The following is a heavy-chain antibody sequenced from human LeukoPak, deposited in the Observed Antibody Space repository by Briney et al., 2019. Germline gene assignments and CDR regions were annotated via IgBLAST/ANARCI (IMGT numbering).Heavy chain of an antibody. CDR2: ISPSGSP. D-gene: IGHD2/OR15-2a*01. CDR3: ASVRHDPLEYYYYIDV. Sequence: SETLSLTCGVSGDSLSRYYWTWIRQPPGKGLEWLGEISPSGSPKYNPSLKSRATISVDTSKNQFSLRLTSVTAADTALYYCASVRHDPLEYYYYIDVWGKGTTVTVSS. V-gene: IGHV4-34*01. J-gene: IGHJ6*03. CDR1: GDSLSRYY.